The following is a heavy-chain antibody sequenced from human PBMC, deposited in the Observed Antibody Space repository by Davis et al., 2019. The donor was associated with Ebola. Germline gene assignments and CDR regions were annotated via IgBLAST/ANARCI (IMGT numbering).Heavy chain of an antibody. V-gene: IGHV4-34*01. CDR2: INHSGST. Sequence: MPSETLSLTCAVYAGSFSDYYWNWIRQPPGKGLEWIGEINHSGSTNYNPSLKSRVTISVDTSKNQFSLKLSSVTAADTAVYYCARGSGDCGGDCYIYYYYGMDVWGQGTTVTVSS. D-gene: IGHD2-21*01. CDR3: ARGSGDCGGDCYIYYYYGMDV. J-gene: IGHJ6*02. CDR1: AGSFSDYY.